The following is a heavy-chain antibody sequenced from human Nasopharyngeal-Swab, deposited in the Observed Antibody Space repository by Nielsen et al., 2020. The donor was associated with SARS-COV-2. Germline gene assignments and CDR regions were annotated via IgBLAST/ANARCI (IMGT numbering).Heavy chain of an antibody. D-gene: IGHD6-19*01. CDR1: GVIFSKYW. V-gene: IGHV3-74*01. CDR3: ALAGNYRFDY. J-gene: IGHJ4*02. Sequence: GGSLRLSCVASGVIFSKYWMHWVRQAPGKGLVWVSRINSDGSTINYADAVKGRFTISRDNAKDTLYLQVNSLRVEDTAVYYCALAGNYRFDYWGQGSLVTVSS. CDR2: INSDGSTI.